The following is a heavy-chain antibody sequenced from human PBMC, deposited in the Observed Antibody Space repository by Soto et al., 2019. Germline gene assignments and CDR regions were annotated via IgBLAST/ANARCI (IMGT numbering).Heavy chain of an antibody. V-gene: IGHV3-21*01. CDR1: GFTFSSYS. Sequence: EVQLVESGGGLVKPGGSLRLSCAASGFTFSSYSMKWVRQAPGKGLEWVSSISSSSSYIYYADSVKGRFTISRDNTKNSLYLQMNSLRAEYTAVYYCARDLGYSSSWYVDYWGQGTLVTVSS. J-gene: IGHJ4*02. D-gene: IGHD6-13*01. CDR2: ISSSSSYI. CDR3: ARDLGYSSSWYVDY.